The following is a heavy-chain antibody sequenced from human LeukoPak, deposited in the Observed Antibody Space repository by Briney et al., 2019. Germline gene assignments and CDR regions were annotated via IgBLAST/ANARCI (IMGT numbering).Heavy chain of an antibody. CDR1: GGSFSGYY. Sequence: SETLSLTCAVYGGSFSGYYWSWIRQPPGKGLEWIGEINHSGSTNYNPSPKSRVTISVDKSKTQFSLKLSSVTAADTAVYYCARDKWEPRYAFDIWGQGTMVTASS. CDR3: ARDKWEPRYAFDI. CDR2: INHSGST. V-gene: IGHV4-34*01. J-gene: IGHJ3*02. D-gene: IGHD1-26*01.